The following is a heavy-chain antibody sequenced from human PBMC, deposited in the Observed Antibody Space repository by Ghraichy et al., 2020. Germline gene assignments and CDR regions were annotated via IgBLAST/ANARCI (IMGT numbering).Heavy chain of an antibody. CDR2: IYYSGST. J-gene: IGHJ6*02. CDR3: ASFLSYSYGMDV. CDR1: GGSISSSSYY. D-gene: IGHD2/OR15-2a*01. Sequence: SQTLSLTCTVSGGSISSSSYYWGWIRQPPGKGLEWIGSIYYSGSTYYNPSLKSRVTISVDTSKNQFSLKLSSVTSADTAVYYCASFLSYSYGMDVWGLGTTVTVSS. V-gene: IGHV4-39*01.